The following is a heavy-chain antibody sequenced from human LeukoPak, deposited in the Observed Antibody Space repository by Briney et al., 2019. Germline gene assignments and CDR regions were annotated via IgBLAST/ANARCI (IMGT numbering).Heavy chain of an antibody. V-gene: IGHV1-8*01. CDR1: GYTFTSYD. CDR3: ARGKKKVTIFGVVIGLEWFDP. J-gene: IGHJ5*02. D-gene: IGHD3-3*01. Sequence: ASVKVSCKASGYTFTSYDINWVRQATGQGLEWMGWMNPYRGNTGYAQKFQGRVTMTRNTSISTAYMELSSLRSEDTAVYYCARGKKKVTIFGVVIGLEWFDPWGQGTLVTVSS. CDR2: MNPYRGNT.